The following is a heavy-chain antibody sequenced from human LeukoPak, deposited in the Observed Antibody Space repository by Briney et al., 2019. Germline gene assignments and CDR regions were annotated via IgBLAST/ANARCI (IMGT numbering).Heavy chain of an antibody. CDR1: GGTFSDYY. Sequence: ASVKVSCKASGGTFSDYYIHWIRQTPGQGLEWMGWINPNSGGTNYAQKFQGRVTMTRDTSISTAYMELSRLRSDDTAVYYCARVRTTKIPFDYWGQGTLVTVSS. V-gene: IGHV1-2*02. CDR3: ARVRTTKIPFDY. CDR2: INPNSGGT. D-gene: IGHD4-17*01. J-gene: IGHJ4*02.